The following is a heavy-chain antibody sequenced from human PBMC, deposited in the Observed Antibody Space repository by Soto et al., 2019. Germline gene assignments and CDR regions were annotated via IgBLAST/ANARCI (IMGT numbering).Heavy chain of an antibody. Sequence: PGESMKICCKGSGYSFTNYWIGWLRQMPGKGLEWMGMIYPDDSDTKYSPSFQGQVTFSADKSINTAYLQWSSLKASDTAIYYCARLEWLSLAAWFDPWGQGTLVTVSS. V-gene: IGHV5-51*01. CDR3: ARLEWLSLAAWFDP. CDR2: IYPDDSDT. J-gene: IGHJ5*02. D-gene: IGHD3-3*01. CDR1: GYSFTNYW.